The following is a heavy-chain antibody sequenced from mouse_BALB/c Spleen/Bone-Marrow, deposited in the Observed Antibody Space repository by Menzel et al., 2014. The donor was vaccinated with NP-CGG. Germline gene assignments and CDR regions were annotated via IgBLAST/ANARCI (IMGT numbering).Heavy chain of an antibody. J-gene: IGHJ4*01. CDR1: GYTFTSYW. V-gene: IGHV1-87*01. CDR3: ARAKRYGEMDY. D-gene: IGHD2-14*01. CDR2: IYPGDGDT. Sequence: VQLQQSGAELARPGASVKLSCKASGYTFTSYWMQWVKQRPGQGLEWIGAIYPGDGDTRFNQKFKGKATLTADKSSSTAYMQLSSLASEVSAVYYCARAKRYGEMDYWGQGTSVTVSS.